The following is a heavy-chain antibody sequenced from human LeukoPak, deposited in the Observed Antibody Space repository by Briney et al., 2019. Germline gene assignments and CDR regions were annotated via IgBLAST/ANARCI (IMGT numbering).Heavy chain of an antibody. D-gene: IGHD6-19*01. CDR1: GFTFSSYT. CDR3: AEGRHSSGWGEFDY. CDR2: ISNSGGST. J-gene: IGHJ4*02. Sequence: PGGSLRLSCAASGFTFSSYTMSWVRQAPRKGLEWVSTISNSGGSTYYADSVKGRFTISRDNSKNTLFLQMNSLRAEDTAVYYCAEGRHSSGWGEFDYWGQGTLVTVSS. V-gene: IGHV3-23*01.